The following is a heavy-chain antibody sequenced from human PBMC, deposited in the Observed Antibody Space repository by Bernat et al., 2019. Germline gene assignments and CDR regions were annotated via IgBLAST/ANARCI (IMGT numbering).Heavy chain of an antibody. J-gene: IGHJ4*02. CDR3: TRYPRYYYDSSGYSPPFDY. V-gene: IGHV3-49*05. Sequence: EVQLVESGGGLVKPGRSLRLSCTASGFTFGDYAMSWFRQAPGKGLEWVGFIRSKAYGGTTEYAASVKGRFTISRDDSKSIAYMKMNSLKTEDTAVYYCTRYPRYYYDSSGYSPPFDYWGQGTLVTVSS. CDR1: GFTFGDYA. D-gene: IGHD3-22*01. CDR2: IRSKAYGGTT.